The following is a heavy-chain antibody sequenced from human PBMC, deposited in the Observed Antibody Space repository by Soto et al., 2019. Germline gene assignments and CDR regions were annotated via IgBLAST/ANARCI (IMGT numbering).Heavy chain of an antibody. CDR2: ISPYNANA. Sequence: QVQLVQSGAEVRKPGSSVKVSCKASGYSFLYYAITWVRQAPGQGLEWMGWISPYNANAKYAQRFQGRVIITTETSTSTAFLELKSLTSDDTALYFCAVRGSGTSKALLGWGQGTLVTVSS. D-gene: IGHD6-19*01. V-gene: IGHV1-18*01. J-gene: IGHJ4*02. CDR1: GYSFLYYA. CDR3: AVRGSGTSKALLG.